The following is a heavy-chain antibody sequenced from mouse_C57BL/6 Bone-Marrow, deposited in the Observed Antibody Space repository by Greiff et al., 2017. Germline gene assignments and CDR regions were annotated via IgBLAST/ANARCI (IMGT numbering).Heavy chain of an antibody. CDR2: ILPGSGST. CDR3: AREVTTVVATYWYFDV. V-gene: IGHV1-9*01. J-gene: IGHJ1*03. D-gene: IGHD1-1*01. Sequence: QVQLQQSGAELMKPGASVKLSCKATGYTFTGYWIEWVKQRPGHGLEWIGEILPGSGSTNYNEKFKGKATFTADTSSNTAYMQLSSLTTEDSAIYYCAREVTTVVATYWYFDVWGTGTTVTVSS. CDR1: GYTFTGYW.